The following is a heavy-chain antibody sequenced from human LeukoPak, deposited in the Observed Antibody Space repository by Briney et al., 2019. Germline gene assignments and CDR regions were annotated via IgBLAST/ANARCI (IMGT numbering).Heavy chain of an antibody. Sequence: GGSLRLSCASSGFIFTNYWMTWVRQAPGKGLEWVANIKKDGSEKYYVDSVKGRFIISRDDAKKSVYLQMNSLRAEDTAVCYCARDWRAMTVAYWGQGTLVTVFS. J-gene: IGHJ4*02. CDR3: ARDWRAMTVAY. CDR2: IKKDGSEK. D-gene: IGHD4/OR15-4a*01. CDR1: GFIFTNYW. V-gene: IGHV3-7*01.